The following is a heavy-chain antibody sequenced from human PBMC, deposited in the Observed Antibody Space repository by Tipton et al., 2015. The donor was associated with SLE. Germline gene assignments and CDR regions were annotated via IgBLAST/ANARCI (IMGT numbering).Heavy chain of an antibody. CDR1: GVSISDHY. CDR3: ANYFYDATGYQSVDD. D-gene: IGHD3-22*01. Sequence: TLSLTCTVSGVSISDHYWTWIRQPPGKGLEWLAYVFYSGSSNFNRAHYNPSLMRRVTISVDTSKNQFSLHLTSVTSADTAVYYCANYFYDATGYQSVDDWGQGALVTVSS. CDR2: VFYSGSS. V-gene: IGHV4-59*11. J-gene: IGHJ4*02.